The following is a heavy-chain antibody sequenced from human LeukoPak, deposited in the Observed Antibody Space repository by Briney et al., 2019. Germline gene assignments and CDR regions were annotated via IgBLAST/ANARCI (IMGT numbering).Heavy chain of an antibody. J-gene: IGHJ4*02. CDR3: ARLTRLSTSPDRYYLDY. CDR2: IYTSGGT. Sequence: SETLSLTCTVSGDSISSYYWSWIRHPTGEALVCLGYIYTSGGTNYIPSLKGRVTISIDTSKNQFSLKLSSVTAADSAVYYCARLTRLSTSPDRYYLDYWGQGTLVTVSS. CDR1: GDSISSYY. D-gene: IGHD6-6*01. V-gene: IGHV4-4*09.